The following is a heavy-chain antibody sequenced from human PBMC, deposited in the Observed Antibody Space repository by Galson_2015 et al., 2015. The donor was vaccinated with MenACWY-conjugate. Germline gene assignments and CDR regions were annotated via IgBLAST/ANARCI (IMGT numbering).Heavy chain of an antibody. V-gene: IGHV4-59*08. CDR1: GASISRHH. CDR2: IRDTGSL. J-gene: IGHJ4*02. Sequence: SETLSLTCTVSGASISRHHWSWFRQPPGKGLEWIAYIRDTGSLKDNPSLKSRVTMSAENSNNQFSLRQISVTAADTAVYYWARLPTWGSSFGYFDYWGQGILVAVSS. D-gene: IGHD7-27*01. CDR3: ARLPTWGSSFGYFDY.